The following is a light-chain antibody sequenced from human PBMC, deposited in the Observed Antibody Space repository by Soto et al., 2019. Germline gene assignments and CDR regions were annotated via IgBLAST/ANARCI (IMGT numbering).Light chain of an antibody. Sequence: EIVLTQSPGTLSLSPGERATLSCRASQSVSSSYLAWYQQKPGQAPRLLIYGASSRATGIPHRFSGSGSGTDFTLTISRLEPEDFAVYYCQQYGSSPELTFGGGTKVEIK. CDR2: GAS. V-gene: IGKV3-20*01. CDR1: QSVSSSY. J-gene: IGKJ4*01. CDR3: QQYGSSPELT.